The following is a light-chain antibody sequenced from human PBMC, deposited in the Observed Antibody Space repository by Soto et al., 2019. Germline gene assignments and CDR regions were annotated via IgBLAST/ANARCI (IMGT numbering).Light chain of an antibody. CDR2: GAS. CDR1: QSVSSY. Sequence: EIVLTQSPATLPLFPGEIATLSCRASQSVSSYLAWYQQKPGQAPRLLIYGASSRATGIPDRFSGSGSGTDFTLTISRLEPEDFAVYYCQQYGSSGTFGQGTKVDIK. CDR3: QQYGSSGT. J-gene: IGKJ1*01. V-gene: IGKV3-20*01.